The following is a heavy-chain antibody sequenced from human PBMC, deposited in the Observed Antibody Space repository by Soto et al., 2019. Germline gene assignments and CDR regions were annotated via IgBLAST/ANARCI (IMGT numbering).Heavy chain of an antibody. V-gene: IGHV4-30-4*01. D-gene: IGHD1-26*01. CDR2: IYYSGST. CDR1: GGSISSGDYY. J-gene: IGHJ3*02. CDR3: ARTVESYNDAFDI. Sequence: QVQLQESGPGLVKPSQTLSLTCTVSGGSISSGDYYWSWIRQPPGKGLEWIGYIYYSGSTYYNPSLRSRVTISVDTSKNQFSLNLGAVTAADTAVYYCARTVESYNDAFDIWGQGTLVTVSS.